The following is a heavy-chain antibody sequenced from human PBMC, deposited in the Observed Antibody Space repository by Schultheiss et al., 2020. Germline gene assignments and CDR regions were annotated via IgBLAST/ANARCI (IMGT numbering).Heavy chain of an antibody. J-gene: IGHJ5*02. CDR3: ATGRVKRLRGTNNWFDP. CDR1: GGSFNGYY. Sequence: SETLSLTCAVYGGSFNGYYWSWIRQPPGKGLEWIGEINHSGSTNYNPSLKSRVTISVDTSKSQFSLKLSSVTAADTAVYYCATGRVKRLRGTNNWFDPWGQGTLVTVSS. V-gene: IGHV4-34*01. CDR2: INHSGST. D-gene: IGHD5-12*01.